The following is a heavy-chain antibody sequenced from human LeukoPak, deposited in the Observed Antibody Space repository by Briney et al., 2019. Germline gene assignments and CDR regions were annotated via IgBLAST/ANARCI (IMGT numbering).Heavy chain of an antibody. CDR3: ARERITTFGVVMAPFDY. CDR2: INHSGST. V-gene: IGHV4-4*02. Sequence: SSETLSLTCAVSGGSISSSNWWSWVRQPPGKGLEWIGEINHSGSTNYKSSLKSRVTISVDTSKNQFSLKLSSVNAADTAVYYCARERITTFGVVMAPFDYWGQGTLVTVSS. D-gene: IGHD3-3*01. CDR1: GGSISSSNW. J-gene: IGHJ4*02.